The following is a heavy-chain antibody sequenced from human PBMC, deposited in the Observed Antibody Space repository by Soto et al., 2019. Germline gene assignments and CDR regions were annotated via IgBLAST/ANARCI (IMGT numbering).Heavy chain of an antibody. V-gene: IGHV1-18*01. J-gene: IGHJ5*02. D-gene: IGHD6-13*01. CDR1: GYTFTSYG. CDR2: ISAYNGNT. Sequence: QVQLVQSGAEVKKPGASVKVSCKASGYTFTSYGISWVRQAPGQGLEWMGWISAYNGNTNYAQKLQGRVTMTTDTATSTAYMELRSLRADDTAVYYCARVRPQGAAAGTGNWFDPWGQGTLVTVSS. CDR3: ARVRPQGAAAGTGNWFDP.